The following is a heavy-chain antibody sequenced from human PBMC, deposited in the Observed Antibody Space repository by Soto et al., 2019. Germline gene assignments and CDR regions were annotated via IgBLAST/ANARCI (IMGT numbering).Heavy chain of an antibody. CDR3: ARGRGLYNSGRSQLDS. V-gene: IGHV1-69*13. Sequence: SVKVSCKASGGAFSKYTVNWVRQAPRQGLEWLGGIIPRYGTTNYAPALQGRVTITADQSMNTVYMDLSRLRSQDTALYYCARGRGLYNSGRSQLDSWGQGTLVTVSS. J-gene: IGHJ4*02. CDR2: IIPRYGTT. D-gene: IGHD1-1*01. CDR1: GGAFSKYT.